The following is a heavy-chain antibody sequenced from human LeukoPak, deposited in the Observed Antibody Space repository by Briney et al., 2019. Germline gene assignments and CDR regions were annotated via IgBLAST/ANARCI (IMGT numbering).Heavy chain of an antibody. CDR2: INHSGTT. CDR3: ARGRRLVRVPHFDY. Sequence: SSETLSLTCAVYGGSFSGYYWSWIRQPPGKGLEWIGEINHSGTTNYNPSLKSRVTISVDTSKNQFSLKLSSVTAADTAVYYWARGRRLVRVPHFDYWGQGTLVTVSS. CDR1: GGSFSGYY. D-gene: IGHD6-6*01. J-gene: IGHJ4*02. V-gene: IGHV4-34*01.